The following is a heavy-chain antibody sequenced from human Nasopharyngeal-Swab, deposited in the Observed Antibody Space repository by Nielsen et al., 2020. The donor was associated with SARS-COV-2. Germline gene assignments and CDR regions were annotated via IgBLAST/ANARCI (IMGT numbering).Heavy chain of an antibody. J-gene: IGHJ4*02. V-gene: IGHV3-21*01. CDR3: ARVKARLLRGYFDY. CDR1: GFSFSTYT. CDR2: TSDDSGAK. D-gene: IGHD3-10*01. Sequence: GESLKISCAASGFSFSTYTMNWARRAPGKGLEWLSSTSDDSGAKYHADSVKGRFTISRDNAKNSLFLQMNSLRAEDTAVYYCARVKARLLRGYFDYWGQGTLVTVSS.